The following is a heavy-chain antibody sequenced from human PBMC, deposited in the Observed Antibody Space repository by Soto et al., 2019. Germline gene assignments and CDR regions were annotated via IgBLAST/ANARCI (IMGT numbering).Heavy chain of an antibody. CDR3: ASGVIVPTTLVH. D-gene: IGHD5-12*01. V-gene: IGHV4-31*03. CDR2: IYSSGDA. CDR1: GGSVRSDRYY. J-gene: IGHJ4*01. Sequence: QVQLQESGPGLVKPSQTLSLTCTVSGGSVRSDRYYWSWIRQRPGKRLEWIGYIYSSGDAYNNPSLKSRVAISVDTSKNQFSLKLNSVTAADTAVYYCASGVIVPTTLVHWGQGALVTVSP.